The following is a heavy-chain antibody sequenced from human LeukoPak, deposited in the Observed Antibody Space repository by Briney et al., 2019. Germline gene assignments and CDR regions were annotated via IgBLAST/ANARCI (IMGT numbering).Heavy chain of an antibody. V-gene: IGHV3-20*04. D-gene: IGHD2-2*01. CDR2: INRNGGST. CDR3: ARTQIGYCSGTSCTLYYFDY. CDR1: GFTFSDYY. J-gene: IGHJ4*02. Sequence: GGSLRLSCAASGFTFSDYYMSWIRQAPGKGLEWVSSINRNGGSTAYAESVKGRFTISRDNAKNSLYLQMNSLRAEDTALYYCARTQIGYCSGTSCTLYYFDYWGQGTLVTVSS.